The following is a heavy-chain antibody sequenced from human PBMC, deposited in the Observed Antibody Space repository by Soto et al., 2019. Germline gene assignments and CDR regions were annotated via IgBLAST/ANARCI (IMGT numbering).Heavy chain of an antibody. V-gene: IGHV4-59*08. CDR2: IYDSGST. Sequence: QVQLQESGPGLVKPSETLSLTCTVSGGSISSSYWSWIRQPPGKGLEWIGYIYDSGSTYYNSSLNRRVTMSVDTSKNQFSLKLGAVTAADTAVYYFARQLIYWGQGTPLTVSS. CDR1: GGSISSSY. CDR3: ARQLIY. J-gene: IGHJ4*02. D-gene: IGHD2-21*01.